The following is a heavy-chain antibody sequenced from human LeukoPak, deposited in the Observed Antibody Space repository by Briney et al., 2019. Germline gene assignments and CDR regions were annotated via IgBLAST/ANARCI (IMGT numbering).Heavy chain of an antibody. Sequence: SETLSLTCTVSGGSISSSSYYWGWIRQPPGRGLEWIGTIDYSGSTYYNPSLKSRATISVDTSKNQFSLKLSSVTAADTAVYYCATRQGDGLDYWGQGTLVTVSS. CDR3: ATRQGDGLDY. D-gene: IGHD3-16*01. CDR1: GGSISSSSYY. CDR2: IDYSGST. V-gene: IGHV4-39*07. J-gene: IGHJ4*02.